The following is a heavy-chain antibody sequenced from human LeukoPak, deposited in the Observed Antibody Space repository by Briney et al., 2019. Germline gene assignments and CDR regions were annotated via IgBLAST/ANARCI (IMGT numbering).Heavy chain of an antibody. CDR3: AKDIGYLDSAAGSFDY. Sequence: PGGSLRFSCAASGFTFSSYAMSWVRQAPGKGLEWVSAISGSGGSTYYADSVKGRFTISRDNSKNTLYLQMNSLRAEDTAVYYCAKDIGYLDSAAGSFDYWGQGTLVTVSS. D-gene: IGHD6-13*01. J-gene: IGHJ4*02. CDR1: GFTFSSYA. V-gene: IGHV3-23*01. CDR2: ISGSGGST.